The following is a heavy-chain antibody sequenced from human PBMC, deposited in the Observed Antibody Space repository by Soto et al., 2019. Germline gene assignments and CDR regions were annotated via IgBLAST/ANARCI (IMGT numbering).Heavy chain of an antibody. CDR2: SIPIFGTA. V-gene: IGHV1-69*12. J-gene: IGHJ4*02. D-gene: IGHD6-6*01. Sequence: QVQLVQSGAEVKKPGSSVKDSCKASGGTFSSYAISWVRQAPGQGLEWMGGSIPIFGTANYAQKFQGRVTITADESKSTAYMELSSLRSEDTAVYYCARAGHEYSSSSEVGGDWGQGTLVTVSS. CDR3: ARAGHEYSSSSEVGGD. CDR1: GGTFSSYA.